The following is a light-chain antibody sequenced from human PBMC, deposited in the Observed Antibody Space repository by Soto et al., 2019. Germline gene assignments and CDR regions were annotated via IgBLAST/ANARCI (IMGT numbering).Light chain of an antibody. V-gene: IGLV4-69*01. CDR1: SGRSNYA. J-gene: IGLJ2*01. CDR3: QTWGSGIVV. CDR2: LNSDGSH. Sequence: QPVLTQSPSASASLGASVKLTCTLSSGRSNYAIAWHQQQSEKGPRYLMKLNSDGSHSKGDGIPDRFSGSSSGAERYLTISSLQSEDEADYYCQTWGSGIVVFGGGTQLTVL.